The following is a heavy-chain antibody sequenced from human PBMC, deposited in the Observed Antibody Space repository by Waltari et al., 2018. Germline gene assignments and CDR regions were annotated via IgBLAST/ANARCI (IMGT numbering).Heavy chain of an antibody. J-gene: IGHJ4*02. CDR3: ASANTIFDY. Sequence: QVQLVQSGAEVKKPGASVKVSCKASGYTFTGYSMHWVRQAPGKGLEWMGRINPNSGGTNYAQKLQGRVTMTRDTSISTAYMELSRLRSDDTAVYYWASANTIFDYWGQGTLVTVSS. CDR2: INPNSGGT. CDR1: GYTFTGYS. V-gene: IGHV1-2*06.